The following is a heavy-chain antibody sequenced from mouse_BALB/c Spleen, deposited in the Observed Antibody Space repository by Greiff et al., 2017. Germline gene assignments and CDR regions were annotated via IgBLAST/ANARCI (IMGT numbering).Heavy chain of an antibody. CDR2: IYPGDGDT. CDR3: ARLRGNYGDYYAMDY. Sequence: QVHVKQSGAELVRPGSSVKISCKASGYAFSSYWMNWVKQRPGQGLEWIGQIYPGDGDTNYNGKFKGKATLTADKSSSTAYMQLSSLTSEDSAVYFCARLRGNYGDYYAMDYWGQGTSVTVSS. CDR1: GYAFSSYW. J-gene: IGHJ4*01. D-gene: IGHD2-1*01. V-gene: IGHV1-80*01.